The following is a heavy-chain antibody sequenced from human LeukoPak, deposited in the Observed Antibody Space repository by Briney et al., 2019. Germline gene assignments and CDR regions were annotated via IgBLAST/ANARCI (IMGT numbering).Heavy chain of an antibody. D-gene: IGHD7-27*01. Sequence: GGSLRLSCVGSGFTFSVHWVRQVPGKGLEWLTFIRHDGTDQHYADSVRGRFTISRDNSKNTVYLQMNSLRPEDTALYYCTKDGNWASVSWGQGTLVTVSS. CDR3: TKDGNWASVS. CDR2: IRHDGTDQ. CDR1: GFTFS. V-gene: IGHV3-30*02. J-gene: IGHJ5*02.